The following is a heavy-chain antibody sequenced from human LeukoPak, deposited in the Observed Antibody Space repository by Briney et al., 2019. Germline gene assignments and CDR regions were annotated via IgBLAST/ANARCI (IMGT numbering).Heavy chain of an antibody. CDR1: GGTFSSYA. Sequence: SVKVSCKASGGTFSSYAISCVRQAPGQGLEWMGGIIPIFGTANYAQKFQGRVTITTDESTSTAYMELSSLRSEDTAVYYCASYPFIAAAGTNYPWGQGTLVTVSS. CDR3: ASYPFIAAAGTNYP. D-gene: IGHD6-13*01. V-gene: IGHV1-69*05. CDR2: IIPIFGTA. J-gene: IGHJ5*02.